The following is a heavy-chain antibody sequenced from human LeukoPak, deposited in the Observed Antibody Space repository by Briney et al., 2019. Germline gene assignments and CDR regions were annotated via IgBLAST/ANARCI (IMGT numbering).Heavy chain of an antibody. J-gene: IGHJ4*02. V-gene: IGHV4-4*02. Sequence: SGTLSLTCDVSGGSISRTNWWSWVRQSPGQGLEWIGEISLSGRTNYNPSLQSRVTMSLDESKNQLSLDLASVTAADTAVYYCSRESGAFSPFGYWGQGALVTVHS. D-gene: IGHD1-26*01. CDR1: GGSISRTNW. CDR2: ISLSGRT. CDR3: SRESGAFSPFGY.